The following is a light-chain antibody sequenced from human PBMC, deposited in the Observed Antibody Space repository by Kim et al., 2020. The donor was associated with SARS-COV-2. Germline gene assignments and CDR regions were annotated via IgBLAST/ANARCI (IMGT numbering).Light chain of an antibody. V-gene: IGKV1-27*01. J-gene: IGKJ2*01. CDR1: QDMSNF. CDR2: GAS. Sequence: SASGGDRVPITWRASQDMSNFLAWYQQRPGKVPKFLIYGASTLQSGVPSRFSGSGSGTDFTLTISSLQSEDVATYHCQKYDSFPFTFGQGTKLEI. CDR3: QKYDSFPFT.